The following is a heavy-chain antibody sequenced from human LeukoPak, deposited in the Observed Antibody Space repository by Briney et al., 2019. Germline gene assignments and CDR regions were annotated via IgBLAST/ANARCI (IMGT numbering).Heavy chain of an antibody. CDR1: GGSISSGGYY. D-gene: IGHD1-14*01. Sequence: KPSQTLSLTCTVSGGSISSGGYYWSWIRQPPGKGLEWIGYIYHSGSTYYNPSLKSRVTISVDRSKNQFSLKLSSVTAADTAVYYCARGAETGFDYWGQGTLVTVSS. J-gene: IGHJ4*02. V-gene: IGHV4-30-2*01. CDR2: IYHSGST. CDR3: ARGAETGFDY.